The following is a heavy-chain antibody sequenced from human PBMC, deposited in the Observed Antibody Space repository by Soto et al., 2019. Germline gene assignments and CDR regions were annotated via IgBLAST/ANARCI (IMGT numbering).Heavy chain of an antibody. CDR1: GGSFSGYY. CDR2: IYYSGST. Sequence: PSETLSLTCAVYGGSFSGYYWSWIRQHPGKGLEWIGYIYYSGSTYYNPSLKSRVTISVDTSKNQFSLKLSSVTAADTAVYYCASIADGIAVAGSDYWGQGTLVTVSS. CDR3: ASIADGIAVAGSDY. D-gene: IGHD6-19*01. V-gene: IGHV4-31*11. J-gene: IGHJ4*02.